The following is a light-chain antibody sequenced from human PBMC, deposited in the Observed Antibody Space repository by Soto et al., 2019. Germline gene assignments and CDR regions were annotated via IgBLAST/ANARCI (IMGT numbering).Light chain of an antibody. CDR3: QQRTTWPPLFA. J-gene: IGKJ3*01. V-gene: IGKV3-11*01. CDR2: DAS. Sequence: EIVLTQSPSNMSLSPGERATLSCRASQNIGNFLALYQHKPGQAPRLLIYDASKRATGIPARFSGSGSGTDFTLTISSLEPADSAVYYCQQRTTWPPLFAFGPGTRVDIK. CDR1: QNIGNF.